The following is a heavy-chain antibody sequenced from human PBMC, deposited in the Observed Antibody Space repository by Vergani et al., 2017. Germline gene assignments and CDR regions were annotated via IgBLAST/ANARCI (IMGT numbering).Heavy chain of an antibody. CDR1: GYTFTDYY. CDR2: INTNTGNP. V-gene: IGHV7-4-1*02. J-gene: IGHJ6*02. CDR3: ATVYYGSGSYYMNYYGMDV. Sequence: QVQLVQSGAEVKKPGATVKISCKVSGYTFTDYYMHWVRQAPGQGLEWMGWINTNTGNPTYAQGFTGRFVFSLDTSVSTAYLQISSLKAEDTAVYYCATVYYGSGSYYMNYYGMDVWGQGTTVTVSS. D-gene: IGHD3-10*01.